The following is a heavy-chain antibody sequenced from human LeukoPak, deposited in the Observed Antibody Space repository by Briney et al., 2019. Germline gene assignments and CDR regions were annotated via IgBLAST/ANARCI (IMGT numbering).Heavy chain of an antibody. D-gene: IGHD1-1*01. CDR3: AREAERRIVN. J-gene: IGHJ4*02. CDR1: GFSISSGYC. CDR2: IHVSGTT. Sequence: KPSETLSLTCVVSGFSISSGYCWGWIRQPPGKGLEWIANIHVSGTTFYNSSLNSRVAISIDTSKNQFSLKLSSVTAADTAVYFCAREAERRIVNWGRGTLVTVSS. V-gene: IGHV4-38-2*02.